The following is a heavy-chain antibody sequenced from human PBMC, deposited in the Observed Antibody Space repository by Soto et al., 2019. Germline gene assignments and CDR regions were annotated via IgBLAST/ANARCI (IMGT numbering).Heavy chain of an antibody. D-gene: IGHD2-2*01. CDR3: ARRAGVPAAIRVYYYYYYGMDV. Sequence: SETLSLTCAVYGGSFSGYYWSWIRQPPGKGLEWIGEINHSGSTNYNPSLKSRVTISVDTSKNQFSLKLSSVTAADTAVYYCARRAGVPAAIRVYYYYYYGMDVWGQGTTVTVSS. V-gene: IGHV4-34*01. CDR2: INHSGST. CDR1: GGSFSGYY. J-gene: IGHJ6*02.